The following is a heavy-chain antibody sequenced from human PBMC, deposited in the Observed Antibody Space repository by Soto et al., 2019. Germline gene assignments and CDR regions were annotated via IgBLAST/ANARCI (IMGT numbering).Heavy chain of an antibody. V-gene: IGHV3-7*03. J-gene: IGHJ6*02. CDR2: IKQDGSEK. CDR3: AREITIFGVVKADYGMDV. D-gene: IGHD3-3*01. CDR1: GFTFSSYW. Sequence: GGSLRLSCAASGFTFSSYWMSWVRQAPGKXLEWVANIKQDGSEKYYVDSVKGRFTISRDNAKNSLYLQMNSLRAEDTAVYYCAREITIFGVVKADYGMDVWGQGTTVTVSS.